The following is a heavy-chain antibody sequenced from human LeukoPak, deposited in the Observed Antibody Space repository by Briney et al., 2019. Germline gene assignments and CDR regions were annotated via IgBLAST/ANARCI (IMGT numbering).Heavy chain of an antibody. V-gene: IGHV4-34*01. D-gene: IGHD2-2*02. CDR3: ARAPGKGYCSSTSCYMKDAFDI. Sequence: SETLSLTCAVYGGSFSGYYWSWIRQPPGKGLEWIGEINHSGSTNYNPSLKSRVTISVDTSKNQFSLKLSSVTAADTAVYYCARAPGKGYCSSTSCYMKDAFDIWGQGTMVTVSS. CDR1: GGSFSGYY. J-gene: IGHJ3*02. CDR2: INHSGST.